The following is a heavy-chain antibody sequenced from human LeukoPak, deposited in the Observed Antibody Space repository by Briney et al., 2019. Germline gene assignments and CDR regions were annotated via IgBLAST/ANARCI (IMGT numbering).Heavy chain of an antibody. V-gene: IGHV3-30*02. D-gene: IGHD3-9*01. CDR2: IRYDGSNK. CDR1: GFTFSSYG. J-gene: IGHJ4*02. Sequence: GGSLRLSCAASGFTFSSYGMHWVRQAAGKGLEWVAFIRYDGSNKYYADSVKGRFTISRDNSKNTLYLQMNSLRAEDTAVYYCAKLYYDVLTGYSFPHYWGQGTLVPVSS. CDR3: AKLYYDVLTGYSFPHY.